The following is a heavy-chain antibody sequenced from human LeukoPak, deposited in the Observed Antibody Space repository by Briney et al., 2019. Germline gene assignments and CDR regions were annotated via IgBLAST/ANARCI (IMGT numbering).Heavy chain of an antibody. D-gene: IGHD2/OR15-2a*01. J-gene: IGHJ3*02. V-gene: IGHV3-74*01. Sequence: GGSLRLSCAASGFTFSSYWMNWVRQAPGKGLVWVSRIASDGSSTTYADSVKGRSSISRDNAKNTLYLQMNSLGVEDTAVYYCATARSYFPGAFDIWGQGAMVTVSS. CDR3: ATARSYFPGAFDI. CDR2: IASDGSST. CDR1: GFTFSSYW.